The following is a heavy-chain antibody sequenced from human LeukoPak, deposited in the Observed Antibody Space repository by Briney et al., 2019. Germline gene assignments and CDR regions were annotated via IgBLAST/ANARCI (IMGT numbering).Heavy chain of an antibody. J-gene: IGHJ4*02. D-gene: IGHD5-12*01. Sequence: SETLSLTCAVYGGSFSGYYWSWIRQPPGKGLEWIGEINHSGSTNYNPSLKSRVTISVDTSKNQYSLKLSSVTAADTAVHYCASSPYSGYDYSWGYWGQGTLVTVSS. CDR1: GGSFSGYY. CDR2: INHSGST. V-gene: IGHV4-34*01. CDR3: ASSPYSGYDYSWGY.